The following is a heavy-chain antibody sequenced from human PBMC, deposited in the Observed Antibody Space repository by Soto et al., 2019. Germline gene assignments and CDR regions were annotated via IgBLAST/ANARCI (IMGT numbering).Heavy chain of an antibody. J-gene: IGHJ4*02. CDR1: GFTFSSFA. CDR2: ISGSGGST. D-gene: IGHD3-3*02. V-gene: IGHV3-23*01. Sequence: EVQLLESGGGLLQPGGSLRLSCAASGFTFSSFALSWVRQAPGKGLEWVSSISGSGGSTYYADFVKGRFTISRDNSKNTLFMHMNSLRVEDTAVYFCAKERRTYGGSRDPFDSWGQGTLVTVSS. CDR3: AKERRTYGGSRDPFDS.